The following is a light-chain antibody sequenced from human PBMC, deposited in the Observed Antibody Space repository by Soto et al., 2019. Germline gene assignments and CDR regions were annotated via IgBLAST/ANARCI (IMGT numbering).Light chain of an antibody. Sequence: QSVLTQQPSASGTPGQTITISCSGGSSNIGINTVNWYEHLPGTAPRLLIYGNNQRPSGVPDRFSGSKSGTSASLAISGLQSEDEGHYYCATWDDSLDVHVFGTGTKLTVL. J-gene: IGLJ1*01. CDR1: SSNIGINT. CDR2: GNN. V-gene: IGLV1-44*01. CDR3: ATWDDSLDVHV.